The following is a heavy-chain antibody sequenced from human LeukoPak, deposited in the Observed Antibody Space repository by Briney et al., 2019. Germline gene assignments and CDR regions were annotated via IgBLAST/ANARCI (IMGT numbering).Heavy chain of an antibody. J-gene: IGHJ5*02. CDR1: GVSIRDNNYY. D-gene: IGHD6-13*01. CDR2: MFYTGST. Sequence: PSETLSLTCTVSGVSIRDNNYYWGWVRQPPGKGLEWIGSMFYTGSTYYNPSLKSRVTISVDTSKNQFSLKLSSVTAADTAVYYCARRYGSSWYTNNWFDPWGQGTLVTVSS. CDR3: ARRYGSSWYTNNWFDP. V-gene: IGHV4-39*01.